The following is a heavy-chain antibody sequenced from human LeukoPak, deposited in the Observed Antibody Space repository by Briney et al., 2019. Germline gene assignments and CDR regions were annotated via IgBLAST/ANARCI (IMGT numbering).Heavy chain of an antibody. J-gene: IGHJ6*03. CDR1: GFTFSSYG. Sequence: GRSLRLSCAASGFTFSSYGMHWVRQAPGKGLEWVAFIRYDGSNKYYADSVKGRFTISRDNSKNTLYLQMNSLRAEDTAVYYCAKVRSGSYSKGGYYYYYYMDVWGKGTTVTISS. V-gene: IGHV3-30*02. CDR2: IRYDGSNK. CDR3: AKVRSGSYSKGGYYYYYYMDV. D-gene: IGHD1-26*01.